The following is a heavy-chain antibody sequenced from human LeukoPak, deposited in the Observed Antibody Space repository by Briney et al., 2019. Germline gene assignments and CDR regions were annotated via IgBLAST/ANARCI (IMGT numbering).Heavy chain of an antibody. J-gene: IGHJ6*03. CDR2: ISYDGSNK. V-gene: IGHV3-30*18. CDR3: AKALGDYYSYYYMDV. Sequence: GGSLRLSCAASGFTFSSYGMHLVRQAPGKGLEWVAVISYDGSNKYYADSVKGRFTISRDNFKNTLYLQMNSLRAEDTAVYYCAKALGDYYSYYYMDVWGKGTTVTVSS. CDR1: GFTFSSYG.